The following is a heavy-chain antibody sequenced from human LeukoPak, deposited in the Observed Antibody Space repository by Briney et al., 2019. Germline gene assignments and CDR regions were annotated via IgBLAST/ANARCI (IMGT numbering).Heavy chain of an antibody. CDR3: VRGCSSTSCYGYAGDYYYGMDV. CDR2: IIPIFGTA. CDR1: GGTFSSYA. D-gene: IGHD2-2*01. J-gene: IGHJ6*02. V-gene: IGHV1-69*13. Sequence: SVKVSCKASGGTFSSYAISWVRQAPGQGLEWMGGIIPIFGTANYAQKFQGRVTITADESTSTAYMELSSLRSEDTAVYYCVRGCSSTSCYGYAGDYYYGMDVWGQGTTVTVSS.